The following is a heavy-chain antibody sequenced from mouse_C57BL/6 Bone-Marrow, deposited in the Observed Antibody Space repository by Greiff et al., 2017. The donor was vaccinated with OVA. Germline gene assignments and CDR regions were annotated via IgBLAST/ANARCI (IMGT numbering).Heavy chain of an antibody. D-gene: IGHD2-1*01. Sequence: EVKVVESGGGLVQSGRSLRLSCATSGFTFSDFYMEWVRQAPGKGLEWIAASRNKANDYTTEYSASVKGRFIVSRDTSQSILYLQMNALRAEDTAIYYCARVPLLDYFDYWGQGTTLTVSS. CDR1: GFTFSDFY. J-gene: IGHJ2*01. CDR3: ARVPLLDYFDY. CDR2: SRNKANDYTT. V-gene: IGHV7-1*01.